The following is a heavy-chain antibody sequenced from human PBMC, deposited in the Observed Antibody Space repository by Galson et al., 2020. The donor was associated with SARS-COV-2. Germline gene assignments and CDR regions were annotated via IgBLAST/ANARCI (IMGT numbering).Heavy chain of an antibody. D-gene: IGHD3-22*01. J-gene: IGHJ5*02. V-gene: IGHV3-30*04. CDR1: GFTFSSYA. Sequence: GGSLRLSCAASGFTFSSYAMNWVRQAPGKGLEWVSSISNGGSNKYYADSVKGRFTISRDNSKNTLYLQMNSLRAEDTAVYYCARAGADTYYYGSSGLNWFDPWCKGTLVTVSS. CDR3: ARAGADTYYYGSSGLNWFDP. CDR2: ISNGGSNK.